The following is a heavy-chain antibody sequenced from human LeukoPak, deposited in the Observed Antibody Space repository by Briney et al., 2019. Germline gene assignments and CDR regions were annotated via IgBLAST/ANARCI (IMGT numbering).Heavy chain of an antibody. V-gene: IGHV1-2*02. CDR2: INPNSGGT. D-gene: IGHD3-10*01. CDR1: GYTFTCYY. J-gene: IGHJ5*02. Sequence: ASVKVSCKASGYTFTCYYMHWVRQAPGQGLEWMGWINPNSGGTNYAQKFQGRVTMTRDTSISTAYMELSRLRSDDTAVYYCARDPIRQLWFGELPQFDPWGQGTLVTVSS. CDR3: ARDPIRQLWFGELPQFDP.